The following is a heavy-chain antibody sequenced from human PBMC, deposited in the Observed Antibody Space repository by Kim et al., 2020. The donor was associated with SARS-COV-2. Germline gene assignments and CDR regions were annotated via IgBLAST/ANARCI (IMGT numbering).Heavy chain of an antibody. CDR3: ARVNTVTQGSYYYYGMDV. CDR1: GFTFSSYA. J-gene: IGHJ6*02. V-gene: IGHV3-23*01. Sequence: GGSLRLSCAASGFTFSSYAMSWVRQAPGKGLEWVSAISGSGGSTYYADSVKGRFTISRDNSKNTLYLQMNSLRAEDTAVYYCARVNTVTQGSYYYYGMDVWGQGTTVTVSS. D-gene: IGHD4-17*01. CDR2: ISGSGGST.